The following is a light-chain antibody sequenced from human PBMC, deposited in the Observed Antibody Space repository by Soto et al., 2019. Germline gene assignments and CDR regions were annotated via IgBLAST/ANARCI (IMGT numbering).Light chain of an antibody. CDR1: QSISSW. Sequence: DIQMTQSPSTLSASVGDRVTITCRASQSISSWLAWYQQKPGKAPKLLIYDASSLESGVPSRFSGSGSVTEFTLTICSLQPDDFATYYCQQYNSSPYTFGQGTKLEIK. CDR3: QQYNSSPYT. CDR2: DAS. V-gene: IGKV1-5*01. J-gene: IGKJ2*01.